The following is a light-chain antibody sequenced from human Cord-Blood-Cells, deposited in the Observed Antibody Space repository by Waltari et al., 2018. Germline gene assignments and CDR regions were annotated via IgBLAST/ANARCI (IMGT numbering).Light chain of an antibody. CDR3: SSYTRSSTWV. V-gene: IGLV2-14*01. Sequence: QSALTQPASVFGSPGQSITISCTGTSSDVGGYNYVSCYQQHPGKAPQLRIYDVSKRPSGVSHRFSGSKSGNTASLTISGLQAEDEADYYCSSYTRSSTWVFGGGTKLTVL. J-gene: IGLJ3*02. CDR1: SSDVGGYNY. CDR2: DVS.